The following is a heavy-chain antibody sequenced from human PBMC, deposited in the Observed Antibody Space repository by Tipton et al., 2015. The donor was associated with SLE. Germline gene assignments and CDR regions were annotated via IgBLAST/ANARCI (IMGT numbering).Heavy chain of an antibody. CDR2: INHSGST. CDR1: GGSFSGYY. CDR3: ARQGAWGSNDY. V-gene: IGHV4-34*01. D-gene: IGHD7-27*01. Sequence: GLVKPSETPSLTCAVYGGSFSGYYWSWIRQPPGKGLEWIGEINHSGSTNYNPSLESRVTISVDTSKNQFSLNLSSVTAADTAVYYCARQGAWGSNDYWGPGTLVTVSS. J-gene: IGHJ4*02.